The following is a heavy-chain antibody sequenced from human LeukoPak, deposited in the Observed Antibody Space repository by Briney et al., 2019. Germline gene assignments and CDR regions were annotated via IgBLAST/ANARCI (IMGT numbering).Heavy chain of an antibody. V-gene: IGHV4-30-4*01. CDR3: ARTPSEDAFDI. Sequence: SETLSLTCTVSGGSICSGDYYWSWIRQPPGKGLEWIGYIYYSGSTYYNPSLKSRVTISVDTSKNQFSLKLSSVTAADTAVYYCARTPSEDAFDIWGQGTIVTVSS. J-gene: IGHJ3*02. D-gene: IGHD2-2*01. CDR1: GGSICSGDYY. CDR2: IYYSGST.